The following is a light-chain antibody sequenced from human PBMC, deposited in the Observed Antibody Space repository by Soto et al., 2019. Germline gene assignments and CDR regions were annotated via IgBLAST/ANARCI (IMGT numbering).Light chain of an antibody. CDR2: TVS. J-gene: IGKJ4*01. CDR3: MQGTEWPVT. V-gene: IGKV2-30*01. Sequence: DIVMTQSPLSLPVTLGQPASISCRSSQRLVSSDGNTYLNWFQQRPGQSPRRLIYTVSNRDSGVADRFSGSGSGTDFTLKISRVEAEDVGVYYCMQGTEWPVTYGGGTKVEIK. CDR1: QRLVSSDGNTY.